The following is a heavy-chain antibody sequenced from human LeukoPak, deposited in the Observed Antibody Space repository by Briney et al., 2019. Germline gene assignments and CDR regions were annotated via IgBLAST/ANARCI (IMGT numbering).Heavy chain of an antibody. CDR1: GGSISSYY. Sequence: PSETLSLTCTASGGSISSYYWSWIRQPPGKGLEWIGYIYYSGSTNYNPSLKSRVTISVDTSKNQFSLKLSSVTAADTAVYYCARAGGGYDLRSAVNWFDPWGQGTLVTVSS. J-gene: IGHJ5*02. CDR2: IYYSGST. CDR3: ARAGGGYDLRSAVNWFDP. D-gene: IGHD5-12*01. V-gene: IGHV4-59*01.